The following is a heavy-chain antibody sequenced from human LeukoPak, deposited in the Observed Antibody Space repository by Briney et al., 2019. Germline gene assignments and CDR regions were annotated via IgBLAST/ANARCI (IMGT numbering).Heavy chain of an antibody. Sequence: SETLSLTCTVSGASISSSDYYWDWIRKPPGKGLEWIGYIYYSGSTNYNPSLKSRVTISVDTSKNQFSLKLSSVTAADTAVYYCARGGRGEGYYDSSGYYRAFDIWGQGTMVTVSS. V-gene: IGHV4-61*08. D-gene: IGHD3-22*01. J-gene: IGHJ3*02. CDR2: IYYSGST. CDR3: ARGGRGEGYYDSSGYYRAFDI. CDR1: GASISSSDYY.